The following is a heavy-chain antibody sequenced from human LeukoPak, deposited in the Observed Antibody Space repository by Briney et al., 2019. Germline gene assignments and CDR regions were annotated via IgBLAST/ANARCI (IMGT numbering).Heavy chain of an antibody. CDR2: INPNSGGT. CDR3: ARGDILTGYWYYYYYGMDV. CDR1: GYTFTGYY. Sequence: ASVKVSCKASGYTFTGYYRHWVRQAPGQGLEWMGWINPNSGGTNYAQKFQGRVTMTRDTSISTAYMELSRLRSDDTAVYYCARGDILTGYWYYYYYGMDVWGQGTTVTVSS. J-gene: IGHJ6*02. V-gene: IGHV1-2*02. D-gene: IGHD3-9*01.